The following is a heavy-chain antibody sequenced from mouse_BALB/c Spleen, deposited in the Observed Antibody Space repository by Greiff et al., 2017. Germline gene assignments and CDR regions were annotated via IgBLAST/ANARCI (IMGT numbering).Heavy chain of an antibody. V-gene: IGHV1-12*01. CDR2: IYPGNGDT. CDR3: ANTYGSFYAMDY. Sequence: QPGAELVKPGASVKMSCKASGYTFTSYNMHWVKQTPGQGLEWIGAIYPGNGDTSYNQKFKGKATLTADKSSSTAYMQLSSLKSEDSAVYYCANTYGSFYAMDYWGQGTSVTVSS. CDR1: GYTFTSYN. J-gene: IGHJ4*01. D-gene: IGHD2-10*02.